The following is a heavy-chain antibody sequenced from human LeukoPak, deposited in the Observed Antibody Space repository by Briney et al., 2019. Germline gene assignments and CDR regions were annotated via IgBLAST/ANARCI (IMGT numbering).Heavy chain of an antibody. CDR1: GFTFSNAW. Sequence: GGSLRLSCAASGFTFSNAWMSWVRQAPGKGLEWVGRIKSKTDGGTTDYAAPVKGRFTISRDDSKNTLYLQMNSLKTEDTAVYYCTTEVNYYGSAFQHWGQGTLVTVSS. D-gene: IGHD3-10*01. CDR3: TTEVNYYGSAFQH. J-gene: IGHJ1*01. V-gene: IGHV3-15*01. CDR2: IKSKTDGGTT.